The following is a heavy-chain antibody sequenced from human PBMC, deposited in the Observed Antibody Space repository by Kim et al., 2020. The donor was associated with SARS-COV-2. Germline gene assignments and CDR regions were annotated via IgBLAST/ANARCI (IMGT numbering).Heavy chain of an antibody. Sequence: NYNPSLQSRVTISVDTSKNQFSLKLSSVTAADTAVYYCARGPRGTYYFDYWGQGTLVTVSS. V-gene: IGHV4-59*09. CDR3: ARGPRGTYYFDY. D-gene: IGHD1-1*01. J-gene: IGHJ4*02.